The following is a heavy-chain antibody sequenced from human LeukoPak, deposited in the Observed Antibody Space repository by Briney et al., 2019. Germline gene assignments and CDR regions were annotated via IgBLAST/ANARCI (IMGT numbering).Heavy chain of an antibody. CDR2: ISGSDGKT. D-gene: IGHD5-18*01. Sequence: GGSLRLSCAASGFTFSTYAMTWVRQAPGKGLGWVSTISGSDGKTYYADSVKGRFTISRDNSKNTLYLQMSSLRAEDTAVYYCVKDFGYSHDYWGQGTLVTVSS. J-gene: IGHJ4*02. CDR3: VKDFGYSHDY. V-gene: IGHV3-23*01. CDR1: GFTFSTYA.